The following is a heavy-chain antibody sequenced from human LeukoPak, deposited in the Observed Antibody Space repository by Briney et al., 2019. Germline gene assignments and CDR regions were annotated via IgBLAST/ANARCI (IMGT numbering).Heavy chain of an antibody. CDR2: ISYDGSNK. CDR1: GFTFSNYD. D-gene: IGHD6-13*01. CDR3: AHSAVAGYWYFDL. J-gene: IGHJ2*01. Sequence: GRSLRLSCAASGFTFSNYDMHWVRQAPGTGLEWVAVISYDGSNKYYADSVKGRFTISRDNSKNTLYLQMNSLRAEDTAVCYCAHSAVAGYWYFDLWGRGTLVTVSS. V-gene: IGHV3-30*03.